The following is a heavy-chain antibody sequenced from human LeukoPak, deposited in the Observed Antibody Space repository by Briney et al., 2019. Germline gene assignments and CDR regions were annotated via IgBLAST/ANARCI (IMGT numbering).Heavy chain of an antibody. CDR3: ARGLVPAAVEFDY. D-gene: IGHD2-2*01. Sequence: GGSLRLPCADSGFTFRSYSMNWVRQAPGKGLEWVSSISSSSKYIYYADSVKGRFTISRDNAKNSLYLQMNSLRAEDTATYYCARGLVPAAVEFDYWGQGTLVTVSS. CDR1: GFTFRSYS. V-gene: IGHV3-21*01. CDR2: ISSSSKYI. J-gene: IGHJ4*02.